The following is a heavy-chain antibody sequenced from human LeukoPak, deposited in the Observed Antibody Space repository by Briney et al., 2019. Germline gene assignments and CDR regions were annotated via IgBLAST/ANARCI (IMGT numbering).Heavy chain of an antibody. J-gene: IGHJ4*02. CDR3: AREYVPYDSSAYSPFQFDY. D-gene: IGHD3-22*01. V-gene: IGHV3-53*01. Sequence: GGSLRLSCAASGFTVSSNYMSWVRQAPGKGLEWVSVIYSGGSTYYADSVKGRFTISRANSKNTLYLQMNSLRAEDTAVYYCAREYVPYDSSAYSPFQFDYWGQGALVTVSS. CDR2: IYSGGST. CDR1: GFTVSSNY.